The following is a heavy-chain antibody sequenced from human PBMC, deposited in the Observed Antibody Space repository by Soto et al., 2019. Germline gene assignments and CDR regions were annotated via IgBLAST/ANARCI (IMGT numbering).Heavy chain of an antibody. CDR2: INHSGST. Sequence: SETLSLTCTVSGGSISSGGYYWSWIRQHPGKGLEWIGEINHSGSTNYNPSLKSRVTISVDTSKNQFSLKLSSVTAADTAVYYCARGVYYYDSSGYPFDYWGQGTLVTVSS. CDR3: ARGVYYYDSSGYPFDY. V-gene: IGHV4-31*03. D-gene: IGHD3-22*01. CDR1: GGSISSGGYY. J-gene: IGHJ4*02.